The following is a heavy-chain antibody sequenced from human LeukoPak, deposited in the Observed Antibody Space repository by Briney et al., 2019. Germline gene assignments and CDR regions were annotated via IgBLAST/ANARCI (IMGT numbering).Heavy chain of an antibody. CDR1: GCSISSYY. J-gene: IGHJ6*02. V-gene: IGHV4-59*08. CDR2: IYFSGST. D-gene: IGHD3-16*01. CDR3: ARQGLQGSYYYYGLDV. Sequence: SETLSLTCTVSGCSISSYYWSWIRQPPGKGLEWIGYIYFSGSTNYNPSLKSQVTISVDTSKNQFSLKLSTVTAADTAVYYCARQGLQGSYYYYGLDVWGQGTTVTVSS.